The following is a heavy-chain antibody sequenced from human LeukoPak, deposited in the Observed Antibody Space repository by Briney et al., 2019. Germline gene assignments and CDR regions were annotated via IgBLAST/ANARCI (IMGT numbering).Heavy chain of an antibody. D-gene: IGHD6-13*01. CDR2: IIPIFGTA. CDR1: GYTFTSYY. V-gene: IGHV1-69*05. J-gene: IGHJ4*02. Sequence: ASVKVSCKASGYTFTSYYMHWVRQAPGQGLEWMGGIIPIFGTANYAQKFQGRVTITTDESTSTAYMELSSLRSEDTAVYYCARGGIAAAPVDYWGQGTLVTVSS. CDR3: ARGGIAAAPVDY.